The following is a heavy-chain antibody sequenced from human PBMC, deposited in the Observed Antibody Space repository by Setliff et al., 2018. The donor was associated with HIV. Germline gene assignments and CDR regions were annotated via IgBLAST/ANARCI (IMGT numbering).Heavy chain of an antibody. CDR1: GFTFNHYA. CDR2: TIPIPGMG. V-gene: IGHV1-69*10. J-gene: IGHJ6*02. Sequence: SVKVSCKASGFTFNHYALSWVRQAPGQRPEWMGGTIPIPGMGDFAQKFQGRVTITADASTRTSYMELSSLTSGDTAVYYCAGSAHSYSYMGYYYHTMDVWGHGTTVTVSS. D-gene: IGHD4-4*01. CDR3: AGSAHSYSYMGYYYHTMDV.